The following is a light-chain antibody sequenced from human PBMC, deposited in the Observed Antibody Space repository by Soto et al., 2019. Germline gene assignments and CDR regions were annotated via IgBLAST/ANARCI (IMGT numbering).Light chain of an antibody. CDR1: SSNIGSNY. J-gene: IGLJ2*01. CDR3: AAWDDSLSGVV. V-gene: IGLV1-47*01. CDR2: RNN. Sequence: QSALTQPPSASGTPGQRVTISCSGSSSNIGSNYVYWYQQLPETAPKLLIYRNNQRPSGVPDRFSGSKSGTSASLAISGLRSEDEADYYCAAWDDSLSGVVFGGGTKLTVL.